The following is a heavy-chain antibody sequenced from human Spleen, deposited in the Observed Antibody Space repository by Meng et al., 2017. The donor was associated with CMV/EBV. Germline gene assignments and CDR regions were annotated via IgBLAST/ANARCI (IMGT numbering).Heavy chain of an antibody. CDR1: GGSLRGYY. D-gene: IGHD2-2*01. V-gene: IGHV4-34*01. J-gene: IGHJ4*02. Sequence: GSLRLSCSVSGGSLRGYYWSWIRQPPGKGLEWIGEISQSERTNFNPSLKSRLTMSIHTSEKQFSLQLNSVTAADTAVYYCARGSGVSSSLSRPFDSWGQGMLVTVSS. CDR2: ISQSERT. CDR3: ARGSGVSSSLSRPFDS.